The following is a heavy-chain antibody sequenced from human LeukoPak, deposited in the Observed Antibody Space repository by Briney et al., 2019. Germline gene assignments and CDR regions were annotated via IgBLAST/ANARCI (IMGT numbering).Heavy chain of an antibody. CDR3: ARKTAADPFDY. CDR1: GYTFTSYA. V-gene: IGHV1-3*01. Sequence: GASVKVSCKASGYTFTSYAMHWVRQAPGQRLEWMGWINAGNGNTKYSQKFQSRVTITRDTSASTAYMELSSLRSEDTAVYYCARKTAADPFDYWGQGTLVTVSS. J-gene: IGHJ4*02. D-gene: IGHD6-13*01. CDR2: INAGNGNT.